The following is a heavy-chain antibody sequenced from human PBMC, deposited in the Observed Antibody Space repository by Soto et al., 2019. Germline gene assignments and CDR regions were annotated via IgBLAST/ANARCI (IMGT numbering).Heavy chain of an antibody. V-gene: IGHV3-33*01. CDR1: GFTFSSYG. CDR2: IWYDGSNK. CDR3: ARSGGHVMYYFDY. D-gene: IGHD3-16*01. J-gene: IGHJ4*02. Sequence: GGSLRLSCAASGFTFSSYGMHWVRQAPGKGLEWVAVIWYDGSNKYYADSVKGRFTISRDNSKNTLYLQMNSLRAEDTAVYYCARSGGHVMYYFDYWGQGTLVTVSS.